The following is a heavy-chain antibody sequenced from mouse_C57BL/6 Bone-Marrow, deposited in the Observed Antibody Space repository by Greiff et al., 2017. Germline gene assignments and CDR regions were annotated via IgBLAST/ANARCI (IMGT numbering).Heavy chain of an antibody. CDR2: IYPRSGNT. CDR3: ARRGLLRPRDY. CDR1: GYTFTSYG. V-gene: IGHV1-81*01. J-gene: IGHJ4*01. Sequence: QVQLKESGAELARPGASVKLSCKASGYTFTSYGISWVKQRTGQGLEWIGEIYPRSGNTYYNEKFKGKDTLTADKSSSTAYMELRSLTSEDSAVYFCARRGLLRPRDYWGQGTSVTVSS. D-gene: IGHD1-2*01.